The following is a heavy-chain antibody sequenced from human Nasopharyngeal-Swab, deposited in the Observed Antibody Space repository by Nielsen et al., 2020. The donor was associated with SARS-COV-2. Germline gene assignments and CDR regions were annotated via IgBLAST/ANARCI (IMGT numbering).Heavy chain of an antibody. CDR2: ISSSSSSI. Sequence: GGSLRLSCAASGFTFSSYSMNWVRQAPGKGLEWVSYISSSSSSIYYADSVKGRFTISRDNAKNSLCLQMDSLRDEDSAVYYCARVTGYSGYGCYDYWGQGTLVTVSS. V-gene: IGHV3-48*02. CDR1: GFTFSSYS. CDR3: ARVTGYSGYGCYDY. D-gene: IGHD5-12*01. J-gene: IGHJ4*02.